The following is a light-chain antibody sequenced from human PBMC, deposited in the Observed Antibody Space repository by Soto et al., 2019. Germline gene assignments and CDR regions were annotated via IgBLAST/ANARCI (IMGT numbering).Light chain of an antibody. V-gene: IGLV2-8*01. Sequence: QSALTQPASVSGSPGQSITISCTGTSSDVGSYNFVSWYQQHPGKAPKLMIYEVNKRPSGVPDRFSGSKSGNTASLTVSGLQAEDEADYYCSSYAGSNTPYVFGTGTKVTVL. J-gene: IGLJ1*01. CDR2: EVN. CDR1: SSDVGSYNF. CDR3: SSYAGSNTPYV.